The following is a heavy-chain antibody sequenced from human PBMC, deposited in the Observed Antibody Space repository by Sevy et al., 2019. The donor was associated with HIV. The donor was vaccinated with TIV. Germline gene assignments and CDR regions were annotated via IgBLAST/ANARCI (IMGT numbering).Heavy chain of an antibody. CDR3: ASGAAAASY. CDR2: IYYSGST. J-gene: IGHJ4*02. Sequence: SETLSLTCTVSGGSISSYYWSWIRQPPGKGLEWIGYIYYSGSTNYNPSLKSRVTISVDTSKNQFSLKLSSVTAADTAVYYRASGAAAASYWGQGTLVTISS. V-gene: IGHV4-59*01. D-gene: IGHD6-13*01. CDR1: GGSISSYY.